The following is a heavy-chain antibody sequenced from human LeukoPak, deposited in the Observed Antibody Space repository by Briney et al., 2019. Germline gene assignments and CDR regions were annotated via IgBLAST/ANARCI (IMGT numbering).Heavy chain of an antibody. CDR3: ARVDSRTAQFDY. CDR1: GFNVSSNY. D-gene: IGHD6-13*01. Sequence: GGSLRHSCAVSGFNVSSNYLNWVRQAPGKGPEWVSVIYSGGSTYYADSVKGRFTISRDNSKNTLYLQVNSLRAEDTAVYHCARVDSRTAQFDYWGQGTLVTVSS. V-gene: IGHV3-66*01. CDR2: IYSGGST. J-gene: IGHJ4*02.